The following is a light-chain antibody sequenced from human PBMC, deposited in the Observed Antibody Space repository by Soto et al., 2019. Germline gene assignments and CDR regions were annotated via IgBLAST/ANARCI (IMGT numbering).Light chain of an antibody. CDR2: AAS. Sequence: IQLTQSPSSLSAPVGDRVTITCRASQGISSYLAWYQQKPGKAPKLLIYAASTLQSGVPSRFSGSGSGTEFTLTINSLQPDDFATYYCQQYNSYWTFGQGTKVDIK. CDR3: QQYNSYWT. J-gene: IGKJ1*01. V-gene: IGKV1-9*01. CDR1: QGISSY.